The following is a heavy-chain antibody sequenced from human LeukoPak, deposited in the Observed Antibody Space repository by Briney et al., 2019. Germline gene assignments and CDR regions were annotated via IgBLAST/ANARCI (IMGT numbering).Heavy chain of an antibody. J-gene: IGHJ4*02. CDR3: ARHVGIHLWSLYFDY. D-gene: IGHD5-18*01. Sequence: PSETLSLTCIVFGGSISCYYWSWIRQPPGKGLEWIGYIYSSGSTDYNPSLKSRATISLDTSNHQFSLKLISVTAADTAVYYCARHVGIHLWSLYFDYWGQGSLVTVSS. V-gene: IGHV4-59*08. CDR2: IYSSGST. CDR1: GGSISCYY.